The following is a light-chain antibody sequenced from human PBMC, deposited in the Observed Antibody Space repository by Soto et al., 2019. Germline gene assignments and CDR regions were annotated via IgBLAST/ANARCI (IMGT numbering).Light chain of an antibody. CDR2: DAS. Sequence: DIQMTQSPSTLSASVGDRITITCRASQSINTWLAWYRQRPGEAPQLLIYDASTLPMGVPSRFSGSGSGTEFTLIITRLQPDDFATFYCQQYQTYSRTFGQGTKVEV. CDR1: QSINTW. CDR3: QQYQTYSRT. V-gene: IGKV1-5*01. J-gene: IGKJ1*01.